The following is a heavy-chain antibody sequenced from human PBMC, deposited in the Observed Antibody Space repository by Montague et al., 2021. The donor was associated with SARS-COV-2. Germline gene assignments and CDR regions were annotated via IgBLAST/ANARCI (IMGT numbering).Heavy chain of an antibody. Sequence: SETLSLTCTVSGDSFNSPKYYCAWIRQPPGKGLKWIGSSYYSGTTYDXXXLRSQVTMSVDTSKTQFSLKMNSVTAADTAVYYCARGSYGSGSYHAFDIWSQGTVVAVSS. V-gene: IGHV4-39*01. CDR3: ARGSYGSGSYHAFDI. CDR1: GDSFNSPKYY. J-gene: IGHJ3*02. D-gene: IGHD3-10*01. CDR2: SYYSGTT.